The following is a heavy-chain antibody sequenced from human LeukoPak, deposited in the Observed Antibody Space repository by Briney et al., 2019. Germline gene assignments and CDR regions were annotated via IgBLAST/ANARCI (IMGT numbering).Heavy chain of an antibody. J-gene: IGHJ4*02. CDR3: ARVWIAIPYYFDY. D-gene: IGHD2-2*03. CDR1: GYTFTASG. CDR2: INPNSGGT. Sequence: ASVKVSCKASGYTFTASGLCWVRQAPGQGLEWMGWINPNSGGTNYAQKFQGRVTMTRDTSISTAYMELSRLRSDDTAVYYCARVWIAIPYYFDYWGQGTLVTVSS. V-gene: IGHV1-2*02.